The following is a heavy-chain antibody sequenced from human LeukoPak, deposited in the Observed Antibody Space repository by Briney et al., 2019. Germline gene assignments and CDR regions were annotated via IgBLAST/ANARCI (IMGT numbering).Heavy chain of an antibody. CDR1: EFTFSNYA. V-gene: IGHV3-23*01. CDR3: ATSRGYTYGRLDY. D-gene: IGHD5-18*01. Sequence: PGGSLRLSCAASEFTFSNYAMSWVRQAPGKGLEWVSAISGSGGSTYYADSVKGRFTISRDNSKNTLYLQMNSLRAEDTAVYYCATSRGYTYGRLDYWGRGTLVTVSS. CDR2: ISGSGGST. J-gene: IGHJ4*02.